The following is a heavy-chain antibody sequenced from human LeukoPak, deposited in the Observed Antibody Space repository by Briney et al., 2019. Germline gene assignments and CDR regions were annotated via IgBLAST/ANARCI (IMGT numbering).Heavy chain of an antibody. Sequence: GGSLRLSCAASGFTFSSYAMSWVRQSPGKGLEWVSGISGGSGTTYYAFYADSVKGRVTVSRDNSKNTLYLQMNSLRAEDTAVYYPAKFYDILTGYFDYRGQGTLVTVSS. CDR3: AKFYDILTGYFDY. J-gene: IGHJ4*02. D-gene: IGHD3-9*01. CDR2: ISGGSGTT. CDR1: GFTFSSYA. V-gene: IGHV3-23*01.